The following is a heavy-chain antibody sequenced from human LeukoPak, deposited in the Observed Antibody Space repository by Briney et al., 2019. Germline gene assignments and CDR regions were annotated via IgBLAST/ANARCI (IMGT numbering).Heavy chain of an antibody. J-gene: IGHJ4*02. CDR3: ARDRETAADFYFDY. Sequence: GRSLRLSCAASGFTFVKHALHWVRQSPGKAREWVAVISYDGNDKQYAESVKGRVTISRDNSKNTVSLQMDTLGPEDTAVYYCARDRETAADFYFDYWGQGTLVTVSS. V-gene: IGHV3-30*04. D-gene: IGHD6-13*01. CDR2: ISYDGNDK. CDR1: GFTFVKHA.